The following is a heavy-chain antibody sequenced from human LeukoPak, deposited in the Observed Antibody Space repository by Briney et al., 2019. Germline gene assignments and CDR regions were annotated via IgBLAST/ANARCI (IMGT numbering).Heavy chain of an antibody. CDR3: ARAVGMATIQLKRGDAFDI. CDR2: INPSGGST. V-gene: IGHV1-46*01. Sequence: ASVKVSCKASGYTFTSYYMHWVRQAPGQGLEWMGIINPSGGSTSYAQKFQGRVTMTRDMSTSTVYMELSSLRSEDTAVYYCARAVGMATIQLKRGDAFDIWGQGTMVTVSS. CDR1: GYTFTSYY. J-gene: IGHJ3*02. D-gene: IGHD5-24*01.